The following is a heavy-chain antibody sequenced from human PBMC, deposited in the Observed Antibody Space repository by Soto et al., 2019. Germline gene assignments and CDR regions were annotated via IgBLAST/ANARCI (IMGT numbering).Heavy chain of an antibody. D-gene: IGHD6-6*01. J-gene: IGHJ4*02. CDR3: ASPFNTVPRGSSSGY. CDR1: GYTFTGYY. V-gene: IGHV1-2*02. CDR2: INPNSGGT. Sequence: QVQLVQSGAEVKKPGASVKVSCKASGYTFTGYYMHWVRQAPGQGLEWMGWINPNSGGTNYAQKFQGGVTMTRDTSISTADMELSRLRSDGTAVYYCASPFNTVPRGSSSGYWGQGTLVTVSS.